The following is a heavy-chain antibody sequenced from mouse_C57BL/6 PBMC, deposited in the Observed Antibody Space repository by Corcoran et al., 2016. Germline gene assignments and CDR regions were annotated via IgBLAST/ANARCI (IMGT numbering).Heavy chain of an antibody. V-gene: IGHV1-66*01. CDR1: GYSFTSYY. Sequence: QVQLQQSGPELVKPGASVKISCKASGYSFTSYYIHWVKQRPGQGLEWIGWIYPGSGNTKYNEKFKGKATLTADTSSSTAYMQLSSLTSEDSAVYYCARVLLSWFAYWGQGTLVTVSA. D-gene: IGHD2-12*01. CDR2: IYPGSGNT. CDR3: ARVLLSWFAY. J-gene: IGHJ3*01.